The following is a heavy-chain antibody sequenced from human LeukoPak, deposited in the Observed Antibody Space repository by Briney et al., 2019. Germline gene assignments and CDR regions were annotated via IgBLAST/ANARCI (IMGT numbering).Heavy chain of an antibody. J-gene: IGHJ6*02. CDR3: ARELMVRGVITTHYYYYGMDV. Sequence: GGSLRLSCAASGFTFSSYSMNWVRQAPGKGLEWVSSISSSSSYIYYADSVKGRFTISRGNAKNSLYLQMNSLRAEDTAVYYCARELMVRGVITTHYYYYGMDVWGQGTTVTVSS. V-gene: IGHV3-21*01. CDR1: GFTFSSYS. CDR2: ISSSSSYI. D-gene: IGHD3-10*01.